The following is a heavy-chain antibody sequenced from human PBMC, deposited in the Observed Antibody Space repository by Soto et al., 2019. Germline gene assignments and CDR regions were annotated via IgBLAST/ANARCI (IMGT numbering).Heavy chain of an antibody. CDR2: ISYGGST. D-gene: IGHD5-18*01. CDR1: GGSINSGGYC. Sequence: QVQLQESGPGLVKPSQTLSLTCTVSGGSINSGGYCWSWIRQHPGKGMDWIGCISYGGSTSYNPPLKSRVTISVDTSKNQFSLKLTSVTAADTAVYYCSRGILVWGQGARITVSS. CDR3: SRGILV. J-gene: IGHJ4*02. V-gene: IGHV4-31*03.